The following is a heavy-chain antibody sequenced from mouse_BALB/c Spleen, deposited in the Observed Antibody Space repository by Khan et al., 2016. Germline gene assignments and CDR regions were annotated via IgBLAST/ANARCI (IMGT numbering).Heavy chain of an antibody. V-gene: IGHV9-3-1*01. J-gene: IGHJ2*01. CDR1: GYTFTNYG. D-gene: IGHD2-10*02. CDR3: ASFRYGNY. Sequence: QIQLVQSGPELKKPGETVKISCKASGYTFTNYGMNWVKQAPGKGLKWMGWINTYTGEPTYADDFKGRFAFSLETSASTAYLQINNLKIVDTATYCCASFRYGNYWGQGTTLTVSS. CDR2: INTYTGEP.